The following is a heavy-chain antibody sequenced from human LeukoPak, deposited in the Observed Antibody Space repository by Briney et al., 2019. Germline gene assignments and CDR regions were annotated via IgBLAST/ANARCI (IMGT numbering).Heavy chain of an antibody. J-gene: IGHJ4*02. Sequence: PGGSLRLSCAASGFTFSSYSMNWVRQAPGKGLEWVSPISSSSSYIYYADSVKGRFTISRDNAKNSLYLQMNSLRAEDTAVYYCARAVHYYDSSGYYDDYWGQGTLVTVSS. CDR1: GFTFSSYS. D-gene: IGHD3-22*01. V-gene: IGHV3-21*01. CDR3: ARAVHYYDSSGYYDDY. CDR2: ISSSSSYI.